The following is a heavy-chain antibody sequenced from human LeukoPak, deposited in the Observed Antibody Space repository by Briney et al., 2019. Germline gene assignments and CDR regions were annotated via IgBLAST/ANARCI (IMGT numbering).Heavy chain of an antibody. CDR1: GGSISSSSYY. Sequence: SETLSLTCTVSGGSISSSSYYWGWNRQPPGKGLEWIGSIYYSGSTYYNPSLKSRVTISVDTSKNQFSLKLSSVTAADTAVYYCARGVRRGITMIVDDAFDIWGQGTMVTVSS. D-gene: IGHD3-22*01. CDR2: IYYSGST. CDR3: ARGVRRGITMIVDDAFDI. V-gene: IGHV4-39*01. J-gene: IGHJ3*02.